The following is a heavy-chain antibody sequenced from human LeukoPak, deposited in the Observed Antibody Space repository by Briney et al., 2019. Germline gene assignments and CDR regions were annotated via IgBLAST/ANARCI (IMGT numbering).Heavy chain of an antibody. J-gene: IGHJ6*02. CDR2: IYHSGST. CDR3: ARDFRLSSYYYYGMDV. V-gene: IGHV4-4*02. Sequence: SETLSLTCAVSGGSISSSNWWSWVRQPPGKGLEWIGEIYHSGSTNYNPSLKSRVTISVDKSKNQFSLKLSSVTAADTAVYYCARDFRLSSYYYYGMDVWGQGTTVTVSS. CDR1: GGSISSSNW. D-gene: IGHD6-19*01.